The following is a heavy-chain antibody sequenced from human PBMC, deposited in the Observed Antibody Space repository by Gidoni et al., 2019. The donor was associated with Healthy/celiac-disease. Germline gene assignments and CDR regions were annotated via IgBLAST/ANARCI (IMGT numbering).Heavy chain of an antibody. CDR2: ISYDGSNK. Sequence: QVQLVESGGGVVQPGRSLRLSCAASGFPFSSYGMHWVRQAPGKGLEWVAVISYDGSNKYYADSVKGRFTISRDNSKNTLYLQMNSLRAEDTAVYYCAKAYYGDYLPFFDYWGQGTLVTVSS. J-gene: IGHJ4*02. D-gene: IGHD4-17*01. CDR3: AKAYYGDYLPFFDY. CDR1: GFPFSSYG. V-gene: IGHV3-30*18.